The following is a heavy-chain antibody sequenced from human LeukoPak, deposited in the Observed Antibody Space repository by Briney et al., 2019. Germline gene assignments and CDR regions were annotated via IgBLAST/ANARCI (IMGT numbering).Heavy chain of an antibody. CDR2: AYGDGTDR. J-gene: IGHJ4*02. V-gene: IGHV3-33*01. CDR1: GFTFRNYG. Sequence: GTSLRLSCAASGFTFRNYGVHWVRQAPGKGLEWVAVAYGDGTDRYYADSVKGRFTISKDISRNTLSVQMNSLRVEDTAVYYCATGGGYYYDHWGQGTLVTVAS. D-gene: IGHD3-3*01. CDR3: ATGGGYYYDH.